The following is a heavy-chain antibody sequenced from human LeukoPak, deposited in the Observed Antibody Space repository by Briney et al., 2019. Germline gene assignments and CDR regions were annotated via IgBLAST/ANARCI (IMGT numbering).Heavy chain of an antibody. CDR3: ARLPLSDYYMDV. J-gene: IGHJ6*03. CDR2: INHSGST. CDR1: GGSFSGYY. Sequence: SETLSLTCAVYGGSFSGYYWSWIRQPPGKGLEWIGEINHSGSTNYNPSLKSRVTISVDTSKNQFSLKLSSVTAADTAVYYCARLPLSDYYMDVWGKGTTVTVSS. V-gene: IGHV4-34*01.